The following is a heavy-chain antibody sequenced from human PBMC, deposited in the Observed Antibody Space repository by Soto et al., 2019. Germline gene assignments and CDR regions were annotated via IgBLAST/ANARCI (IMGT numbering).Heavy chain of an antibody. V-gene: IGHV1-58*02. CDR2: IVVGSGNT. CDR1: GFTFSRSA. Sequence: SVKVSCKASGFTFSRSAMQWVRQARGQRLEWIGWIVVGSGNTNYAQKFQERVTISRDMSTSTGYMELSSLRSEDTAVYYCARDLYDFWSGYYSADYYYYGMDVWGQGTTVTVSS. D-gene: IGHD3-3*01. J-gene: IGHJ6*02. CDR3: ARDLYDFWSGYYSADYYYYGMDV.